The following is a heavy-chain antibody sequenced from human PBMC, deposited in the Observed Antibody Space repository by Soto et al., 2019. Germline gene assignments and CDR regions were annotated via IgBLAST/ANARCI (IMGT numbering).Heavy chain of an antibody. CDR1: GFSFSSYA. V-gene: IGHV3-23*01. D-gene: IGHD3-3*01. CDR3: AKHGGDCWSDYTTYYSGMDV. J-gene: IGHJ6*02. CDR2: ISGSGDST. Sequence: VGALRLSCAASGFSFSSYAMTWVRQAPGRGVEWVSVISGSGDSTYYADSVKGRFAISRDNSKNTLYLEMNSLRAEDTAAYFCAKHGGDCWSDYTTYYSGMDVCGQGTTVTVSS.